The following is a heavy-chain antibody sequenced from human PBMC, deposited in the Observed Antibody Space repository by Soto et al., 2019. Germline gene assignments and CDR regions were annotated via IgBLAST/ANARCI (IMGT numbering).Heavy chain of an antibody. CDR1: EYTFTSYV. CDR3: ARGLMTYGQTGAFDI. V-gene: IGHV1-8*01. D-gene: IGHD4-17*01. Sequence: QVQLVQSGAEVKKPGASVKVSCKSSEYTFTSYVINWVRQATGQGLEWMGWMNPNSGNTGYAQKFQGRVTMTRNTSVSTAYMELSSLRSEDTAVYYCARGLMTYGQTGAFDIWGQGTMVTVSS. J-gene: IGHJ3*02. CDR2: MNPNSGNT.